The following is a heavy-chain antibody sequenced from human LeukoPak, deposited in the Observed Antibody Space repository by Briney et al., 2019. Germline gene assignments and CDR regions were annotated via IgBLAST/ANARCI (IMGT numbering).Heavy chain of an antibody. CDR2: INHSGST. Sequence: SETLSLTCAVYGGSFSGYYWSWIRQPPGKGLEWIGEINHSGSTNYNPSLKSRVTISVDTSKNQFSLKLSSVTAADTAVYYCAKGQKHDFWSGFSHIYFDYWGQGTMVTVSS. J-gene: IGHJ4*02. CDR1: GGSFSGYY. V-gene: IGHV4-34*01. CDR3: AKGQKHDFWSGFSHIYFDY. D-gene: IGHD3-3*01.